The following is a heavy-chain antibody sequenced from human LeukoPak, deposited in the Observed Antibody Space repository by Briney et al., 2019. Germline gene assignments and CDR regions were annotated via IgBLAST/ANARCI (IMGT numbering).Heavy chain of an antibody. CDR2: ISYDGSNK. CDR1: GFTFSSYA. J-gene: IGHJ3*02. CDR3: AREEIRSLDI. Sequence: GGSLRLSCAASGFTFSSYAMHWVRQAPGRGLEWVAVISYDGSNKYYADSVKGRFTISRDNSKNTLYLQMNSLRAEDTAVYYCAREEIRSLDIWGQGTMVTVSS. D-gene: IGHD4-17*01. V-gene: IGHV3-30*04.